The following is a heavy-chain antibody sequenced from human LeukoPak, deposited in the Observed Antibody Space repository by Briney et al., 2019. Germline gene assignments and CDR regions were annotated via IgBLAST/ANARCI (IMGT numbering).Heavy chain of an antibody. D-gene: IGHD3-10*01. V-gene: IGHV3-21*01. CDR3: ARGYGSGSYAIDY. J-gene: IGHJ4*02. CDR1: GFTFSSYS. Sequence: GGSLRLSCAASGFTFSSYSMNWVRQAPGKGLEWVSSISSSSSYIYYADSVKGRFTISRDNAKNSLYLQMNSLRVEDTAVYYCARGYGSGSYAIDYWGQGTLVTVSS. CDR2: ISSSSSYI.